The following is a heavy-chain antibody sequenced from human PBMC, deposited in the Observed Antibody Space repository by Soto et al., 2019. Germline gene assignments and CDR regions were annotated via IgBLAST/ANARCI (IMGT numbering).Heavy chain of an antibody. CDR3: ARSPYSSSSGGYYYGMDV. V-gene: IGHV1-69*06. J-gene: IGHJ6*02. D-gene: IGHD6-6*01. CDR2: IIPIFGTA. CDR1: GGTFSSYA. Sequence: QVQLVQSGAEVKKPGSSVKVSCKASGGTFSSYAISWVRQAPGQGLEWMGGIIPIFGTANYAQKFQGRVTITADKSTSTGYMELSCLRSENTAVYYWARSPYSSSSGGYYYGMDVWGQGTTVTVSS.